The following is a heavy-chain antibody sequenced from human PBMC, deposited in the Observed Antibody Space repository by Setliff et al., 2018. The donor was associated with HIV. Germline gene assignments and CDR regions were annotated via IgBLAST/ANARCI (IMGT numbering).Heavy chain of an antibody. J-gene: IGHJ4*02. Sequence: PSETLSLTCTVSRGSINSGVSYWSWIRQHPGKGLEWIGYSYYSGNTYYNPSLQSRVTISVDTSKNQFSLRLSSVTAADTAVYYCARAPSRPYYYDSSGYLDYWGQGTLVTVSS. V-gene: IGHV4-31*03. CDR1: RGSINSGVSY. CDR3: ARAPSRPYYYDSSGYLDY. D-gene: IGHD3-22*01. CDR2: SYYSGNT.